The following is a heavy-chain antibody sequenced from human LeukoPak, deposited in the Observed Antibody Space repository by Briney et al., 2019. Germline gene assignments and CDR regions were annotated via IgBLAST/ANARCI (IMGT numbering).Heavy chain of an antibody. D-gene: IGHD6-25*01. CDR3: ARSGDYNWFDP. V-gene: IGHV1-69*01. CDR1: GYTFTSYD. J-gene: IGHJ5*02. Sequence: VKVSCKASGYTFTSYDINWVRQATGQGLEWMGGIIPIFGTANYAQKFQGRVTITADESTSTAYMELSSLRSEDTAVYYCARSGDYNWFDPWGQGTLVTVSS. CDR2: IIPIFGTA.